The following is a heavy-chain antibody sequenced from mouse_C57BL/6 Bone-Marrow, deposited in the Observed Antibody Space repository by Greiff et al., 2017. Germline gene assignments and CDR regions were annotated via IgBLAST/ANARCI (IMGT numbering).Heavy chain of an antibody. CDR1: GYTFTSYW. CDR2: IYPGSGST. Sequence: VQLQQSGAELVKPGASVKMSCKASGYTFTSYWITWVKQRPGQGLEWIGDIYPGSGSTNYNEKFKSKATLTVDTSSSTAYMQLSSLTSEDSAVYYCARPYCSNYWYFDVWGTGTTLTVSS. D-gene: IGHD2-5*01. CDR3: ARPYCSNYWYFDV. J-gene: IGHJ1*03. V-gene: IGHV1-55*01.